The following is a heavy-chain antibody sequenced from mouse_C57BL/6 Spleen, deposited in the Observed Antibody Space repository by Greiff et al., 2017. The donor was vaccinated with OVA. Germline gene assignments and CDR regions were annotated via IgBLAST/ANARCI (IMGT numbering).Heavy chain of an antibody. V-gene: IGHV1-80*01. CDR3: ARWGVTNWYFDV. CDR1: GYAFSSYW. J-gene: IGHJ1*03. Sequence: QVQLKESGAELVKPGASVKISCKASGYAFSSYWMNWVKQRPGKGLEWIGQIYPGDGDTNYNGKFKGKATLTADKSSSTAYMQLSSLTSEDSAVYFCARWGVTNWYFDVWGTGTTVTVSS. CDR2: IYPGDGDT. D-gene: IGHD2-1*01.